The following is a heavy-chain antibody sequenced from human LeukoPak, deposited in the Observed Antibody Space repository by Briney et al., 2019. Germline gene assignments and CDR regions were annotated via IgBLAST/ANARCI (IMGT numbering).Heavy chain of an antibody. D-gene: IGHD1-26*01. CDR2: MKQDGSAK. Sequence: GGSLRLSCVASGFTFSSYWMAWARQAPGKGLEWVANMKQDGSAKHYADSVKGRFSISRDNSKNSVYLQMDSLRAEDTALYYCARDNVGALDYWGHGALVTVSS. J-gene: IGHJ4*01. CDR3: ARDNVGALDY. CDR1: GFTFSSYW. V-gene: IGHV3-7*01.